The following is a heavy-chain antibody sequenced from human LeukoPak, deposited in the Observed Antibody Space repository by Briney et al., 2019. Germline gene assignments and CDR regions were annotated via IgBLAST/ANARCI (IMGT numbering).Heavy chain of an antibody. CDR3: AKGTGGSSGWPMDY. CDR1: GSTFSSYG. Sequence: PGGSLRLSCAASGSTFSSYGMHWVRQAPGKGLEWVAFIRYDGSNKYYADSVKGRFTISRDNSKNTLYLQMNSLRAEDTAVYYCAKGTGGSSGWPMDYWGQGTLVTVSS. CDR2: IRYDGSNK. D-gene: IGHD6-19*01. J-gene: IGHJ4*02. V-gene: IGHV3-30*02.